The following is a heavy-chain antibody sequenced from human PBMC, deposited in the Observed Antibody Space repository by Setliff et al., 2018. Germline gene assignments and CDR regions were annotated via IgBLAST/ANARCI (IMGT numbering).Heavy chain of an antibody. CDR1: GASITSGGFY. CDR3: ARGAGWWDL. V-gene: IGHV4-61*09. Sequence: PSETLSLTCSVSGASITSGGFYWTWIRQPAGKGLEWIGHISPSGSTTYNPSVKSRVTISLDTSKNHFSLKLDSVTAADTALYYCARGAGWWDLWGQGTLVTVSS. CDR2: ISPSGST. J-gene: IGHJ5*02.